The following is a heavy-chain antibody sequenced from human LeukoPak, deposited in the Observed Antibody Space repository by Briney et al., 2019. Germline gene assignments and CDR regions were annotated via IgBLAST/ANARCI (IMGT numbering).Heavy chain of an antibody. Sequence: VKVSCKASGGTFSSYAIGWVRQAPGQGLEWMGGIIPIFGTANYAQKFQGRVTITADESTSTAYMELSSLRSEDTAVYYCARSKDAYYYDSSGSRFDYWGQGTLVTVSS. CDR2: IIPIFGTA. CDR3: ARSKDAYYYDSSGSRFDY. J-gene: IGHJ4*02. V-gene: IGHV1-69*13. CDR1: GGTFSSYA. D-gene: IGHD3-22*01.